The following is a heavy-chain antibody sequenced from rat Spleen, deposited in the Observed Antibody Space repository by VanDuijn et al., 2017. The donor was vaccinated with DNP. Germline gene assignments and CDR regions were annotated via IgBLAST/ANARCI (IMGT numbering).Heavy chain of an antibody. D-gene: IGHD1-4*01. J-gene: IGHJ2*01. CDR1: RITFSDHN. V-gene: IGHV5-7*01. CDR3: AGRPPPTRGPFDY. CDR2: ISSDGRDT. Sequence: EVQLVKSGGGLVQPGRSLKLSCEVSRITFSDHNMAWVRQAPKKSLEWVATISSDGRDTYYRDSVKGRFTISRDNAKSTLYLQMDSLRSEDTATYYCAGRPPPTRGPFDYWGQGVTVTVSS.